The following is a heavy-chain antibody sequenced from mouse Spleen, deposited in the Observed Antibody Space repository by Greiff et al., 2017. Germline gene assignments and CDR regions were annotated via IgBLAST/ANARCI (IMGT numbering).Heavy chain of an antibody. Sequence: QVQLKQSGAELMKPGASVKISCKATGYTFSSYWIEWVKQRPGHGLEWIGEILPGSGSTNYNEKFKGKATFTADTSSNTAYMQLSSLTSEDSAVYYCARSRYDRFSCAMDYWGQGTSVTVSS. CDR2: ILPGSGST. CDR1: GYTFSSYW. J-gene: IGHJ4*01. D-gene: IGHD2-14*01. CDR3: ARSRYDRFSCAMDY. V-gene: IGHV1-9*01.